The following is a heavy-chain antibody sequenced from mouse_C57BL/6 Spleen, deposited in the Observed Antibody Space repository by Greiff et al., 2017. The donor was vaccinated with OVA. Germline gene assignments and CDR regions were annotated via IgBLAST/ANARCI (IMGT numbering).Heavy chain of an antibody. J-gene: IGHJ3*01. CDR3: TIYDYDGSWFAY. CDR2: IDPETGGT. Sequence: QVQLQQSGAELVRPGASVTLSCKASGYTFTDYEMHWVKQTPVHGLEWIGAIDPETGGTAYNQKFKVKAILTADKSSSTAYMELRSLTSEDSAVYYCTIYDYDGSWFAYWGQGTLVTVSA. CDR1: GYTFTDYE. V-gene: IGHV1-15*01. D-gene: IGHD2-4*01.